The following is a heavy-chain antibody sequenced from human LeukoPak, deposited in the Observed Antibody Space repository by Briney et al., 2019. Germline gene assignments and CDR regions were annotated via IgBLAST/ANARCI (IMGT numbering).Heavy chain of an antibody. D-gene: IGHD6-19*01. Sequence: ASVTVSCKASGYTFTNYYMHGVRRAPAQGLEGMEWINPNSGGTNYGQKFQGRVTMTRDTSISTAYMELSRLRCDDTAVYYCARDFSQWLGRGAFDIWGQGTMVTVSS. CDR2: INPNSGGT. CDR1: GYTFTNYY. V-gene: IGHV1-2*02. J-gene: IGHJ3*02. CDR3: ARDFSQWLGRGAFDI.